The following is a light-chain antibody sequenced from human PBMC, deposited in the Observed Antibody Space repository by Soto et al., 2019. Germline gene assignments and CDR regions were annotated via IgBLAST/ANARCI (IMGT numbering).Light chain of an antibody. CDR1: QSISTK. CDR2: GAS. V-gene: IGKV3-15*01. Sequence: EIVMTQSPGTLSVSPGERATLYSRASQSISTKLALYQQKPGQAPRLLIYGASTRATGIPARFSGSGSGTEFTLTVTSLQSEDFAVYYCQEYNYWHPITFGGGTKVDIK. CDR3: QEYNYWHPIT. J-gene: IGKJ4*01.